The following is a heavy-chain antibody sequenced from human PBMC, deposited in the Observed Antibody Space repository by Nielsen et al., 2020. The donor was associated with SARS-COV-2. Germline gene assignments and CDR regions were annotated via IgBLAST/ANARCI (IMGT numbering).Heavy chain of an antibody. CDR2: ISYDGSNK. Sequence: GESLKISCAASGFTFSSYGMHWVRQAPGKGLEWVAVISYDGSNKYYADSVKGRFTISRDNSKNTLYLQMNSLRAEDTAVYYCAKDLGYCSGGSCYPYYYYGMDVWGQGTTVTVSS. CDR3: AKDLGYCSGGSCYPYYYYGMDV. D-gene: IGHD2-15*01. J-gene: IGHJ6*02. V-gene: IGHV3-30*18. CDR1: GFTFSSYG.